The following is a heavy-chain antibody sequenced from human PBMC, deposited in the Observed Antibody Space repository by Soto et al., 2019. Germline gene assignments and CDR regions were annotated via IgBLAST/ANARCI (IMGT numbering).Heavy chain of an antibody. J-gene: IGHJ4*02. CDR2: ISGSGGRS. Sequence: LACAASALAFSSYAMSWVRQAPGKGVEWVSAISGSGGRSFYTDSVKGGFTISRDNSKNTLYLQMNSLRAEDTAVYYCATQNSGYSSDWYPLWGQGTLVTVSS. V-gene: IGHV3-23*01. CDR1: ALAFSSYA. CDR3: ATQNSGYSSDWYPL. D-gene: IGHD6-19*01.